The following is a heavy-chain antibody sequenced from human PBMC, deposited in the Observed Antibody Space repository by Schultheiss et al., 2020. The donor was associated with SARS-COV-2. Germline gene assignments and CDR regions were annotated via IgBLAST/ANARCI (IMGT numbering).Heavy chain of an antibody. D-gene: IGHD3-22*01. CDR1: GFTFSSYS. CDR2: ISSSSRTI. Sequence: GGSLRLSCAASGFTFSSYSMNWVRQAPGKGLEWVSYISSSSRTIYYADSVKGRFTVSRDNSKNTLYLQMNSLRAEDTAVYYCARDKHYYDSSGILYYYYYMDVWGKGTTVTVSS. CDR3: ARDKHYYDSSGILYYYYYMDV. J-gene: IGHJ6*03. V-gene: IGHV3-48*01.